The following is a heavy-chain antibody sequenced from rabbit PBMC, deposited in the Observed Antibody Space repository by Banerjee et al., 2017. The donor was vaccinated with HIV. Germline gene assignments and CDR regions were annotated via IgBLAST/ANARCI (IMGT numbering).Heavy chain of an antibody. CDR2: IDPVFRST. Sequence: QEQLVESGGGLVQPGESLKLSCKASGFDFSSYGVSWVRQAPGKGLEWIGYIDPVFRSTYYASWVNGRFTISSHNAQNTLYLQLNSLTAADTATYFCVSYDDYGDRNLWGPGTLVTVS. CDR1: GFDFSSYG. CDR3: VSYDDYGDRNL. V-gene: IGHV1S47*01. D-gene: IGHD2-1*01. J-gene: IGHJ4*01.